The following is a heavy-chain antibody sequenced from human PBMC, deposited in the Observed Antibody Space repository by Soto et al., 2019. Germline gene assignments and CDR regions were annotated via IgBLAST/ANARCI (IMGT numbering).Heavy chain of an antibody. CDR1: GFAFSNYA. CDR2: VGGSGDRT. CDR3: ARAEDDYGDQDHFDF. V-gene: IGHV3-23*01. D-gene: IGHD4-17*01. Sequence: EVQLLESGGDLVQPGGSLRLSCAASGFAFSNYAMSWVRQAPGKGLEWVSGVGGSGDRTYYADFVKGRITVSSDNSKNHKHLQTNSLRIEDTAIYYCARAEDDYGDQDHFDFWGQGTLGTVSS. J-gene: IGHJ4*02.